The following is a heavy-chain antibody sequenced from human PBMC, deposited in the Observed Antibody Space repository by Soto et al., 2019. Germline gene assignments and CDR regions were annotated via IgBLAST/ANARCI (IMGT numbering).Heavy chain of an antibody. CDR2: FDPEDGET. D-gene: IGHD3-10*01. V-gene: IGHV1-24*01. CDR3: ARGITMVRGVITTYYYYYMDV. CDR1: GYTLTELS. Sequence: ASVKVSCKVSGYTLTELSMHWVRQAPGKGLEWMGGFDPEDGETIYAQKFQGRVTMTEDTSTDTAYMELSSLRSEDTAVYYCARGITMVRGVITTYYYYYMDVWGKGTTVTVSS. J-gene: IGHJ6*03.